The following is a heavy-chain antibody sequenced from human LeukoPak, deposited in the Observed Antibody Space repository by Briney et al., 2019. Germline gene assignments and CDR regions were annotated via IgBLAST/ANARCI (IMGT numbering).Heavy chain of an antibody. CDR2: INPSGGST. Sequence: ASVKVSCKASGYTFTNYYMHWVRQAPGQGFEWMGIINPSGGSTSYAQKFQGRVTMTRDTSTSTVYMELSSLRSEDTAVYYCATLVVRALDPDYWGQGTLVTVSS. D-gene: IGHD3-22*01. J-gene: IGHJ4*02. CDR1: GYTFTNYY. V-gene: IGHV1-46*01. CDR3: ATLVVRALDPDY.